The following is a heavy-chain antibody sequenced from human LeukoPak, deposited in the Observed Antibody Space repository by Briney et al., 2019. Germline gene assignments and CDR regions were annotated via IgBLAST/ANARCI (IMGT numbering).Heavy chain of an antibody. CDR2: INGGNGNT. V-gene: IGHV1-3*01. J-gene: IGHJ6*02. D-gene: IGHD3-22*01. Sequence: ASAKVSCKASGYTFSTYGMNWVRQAPGQRLEWMGGINGGNGNTKYSQKFQGRVTIARDTPATTAYMELSSLRSEDTAVYYCAREPFLSDSSGYPIYYNGMDVWGQGTTVIVSS. CDR3: AREPFLSDSSGYPIYYNGMDV. CDR1: GYTFSTYG.